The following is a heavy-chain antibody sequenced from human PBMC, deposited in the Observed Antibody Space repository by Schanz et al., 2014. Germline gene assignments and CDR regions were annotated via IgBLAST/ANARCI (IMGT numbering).Heavy chain of an antibody. CDR2: ISHDGYST. CDR1: GFTFSIYA. D-gene: IGHD5-12*01. Sequence: VQLVESGGGLVQPGGSLRLSCSASGFTFSIYAMHWVRQAPGKGLEYVSAISHDGYSTYYADSVKGRFTISRDNSKNTLYLQLSSLRAEDTAVYYCARDFHGYGPHLDYWGQGSLVTVSS. J-gene: IGHJ4*02. CDR3: ARDFHGYGPHLDY. V-gene: IGHV3-64*04.